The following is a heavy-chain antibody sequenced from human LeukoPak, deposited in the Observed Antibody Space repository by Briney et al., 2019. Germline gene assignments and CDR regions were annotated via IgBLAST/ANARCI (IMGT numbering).Heavy chain of an antibody. V-gene: IGHV3-30-3*01. CDR3: ARDASPWELLPSDAFDI. J-gene: IGHJ3*02. CDR2: ISYDGSNK. Sequence: GGSLRLSCAASGFTFSSYAMHWVRQAPGKGLEWVAVISYDGSNKHYADSVKGRFTISRDNSKNTLYLQMNSLRAEDTAVYYCARDASPWELLPSDAFDIWGQGTMVTVSS. CDR1: GFTFSSYA. D-gene: IGHD1-26*01.